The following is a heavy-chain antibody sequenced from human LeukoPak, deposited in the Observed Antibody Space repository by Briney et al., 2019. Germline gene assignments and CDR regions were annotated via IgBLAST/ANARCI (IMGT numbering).Heavy chain of an antibody. Sequence: GGSLRLSCAASGFTFSTYAVNWVRQAPGKGLEWVALIRYDGGDKYYVDSMKGRFTISRDNSKNTLYLQMNSLRDEDTAVYYCVKTGSGWFGDYWGQGTLVTVSS. CDR2: IRYDGGDK. V-gene: IGHV3-30*02. CDR1: GFTFSTYA. CDR3: VKTGSGWFGDY. J-gene: IGHJ4*02. D-gene: IGHD6-13*01.